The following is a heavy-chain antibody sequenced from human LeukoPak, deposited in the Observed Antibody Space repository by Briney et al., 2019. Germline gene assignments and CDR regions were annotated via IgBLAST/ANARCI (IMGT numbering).Heavy chain of an antibody. Sequence: SETLSLTCAHYGGSFSGYYWSWIRHPPGKGLEWIGEINHSVSTNYNPSLKSRATISVATSKNQFSLKLSSMTAADTALYYCARGPYGRSGYDYGWALGDRGEGTLVTVSS. J-gene: IGHJ4*02. CDR2: INHSVST. CDR1: GGSFSGYY. CDR3: ARGPYGRSGYDYGWALGD. D-gene: IGHD3-22*01. V-gene: IGHV4-34*01.